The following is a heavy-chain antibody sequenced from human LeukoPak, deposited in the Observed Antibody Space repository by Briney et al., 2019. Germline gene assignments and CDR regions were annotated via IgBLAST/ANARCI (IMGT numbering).Heavy chain of an antibody. CDR1: GGSISSYY. V-gene: IGHV4-59*01. Sequence: SETLSLTCTVSGGSISSYYWSWIRQPPGKGLEWIGYIYYSGSTNYNPSLKSRVTISVDTSKSQFSLKLSSVTAADTAVYYCARISGSGIGAADYWGQGTLVTVSS. D-gene: IGHD3-10*01. J-gene: IGHJ4*02. CDR3: ARISGSGIGAADY. CDR2: IYYSGST.